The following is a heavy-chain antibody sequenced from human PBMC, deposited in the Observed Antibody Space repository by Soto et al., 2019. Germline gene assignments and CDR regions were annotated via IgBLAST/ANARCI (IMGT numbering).Heavy chain of an antibody. CDR2: ISSGSSYI. J-gene: IGHJ6*02. CDR1: GFTFSSYS. Sequence: GGSLRLSCAAAGFTFSSYSMNWVRQAPGKGLEWVSSISSGSSYIFYADSVKGRFTISRYNAKNSLYLQLNSLRAEDTAVYYCARDIHYFDSTGYRYYYYGMDVWGQGTTVTVSS. D-gene: IGHD3-22*01. V-gene: IGHV3-21*01. CDR3: ARDIHYFDSTGYRYYYYGMDV.